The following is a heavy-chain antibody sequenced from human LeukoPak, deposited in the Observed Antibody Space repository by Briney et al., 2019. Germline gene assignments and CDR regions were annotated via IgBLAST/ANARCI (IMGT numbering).Heavy chain of an antibody. J-gene: IGHJ4*02. CDR3: AREKRESYSSGWYGFDY. Sequence: GGSLRLSCAASGFTVSSNYMSWVRRAPGKGLGWVSVIYSGGSTYYADSVRGRFTISRDNSKNTLYLQMNSLRAEDTAVYYCAREKRESYSSGWYGFDYWGQGTLVTVSS. D-gene: IGHD6-19*01. CDR2: IYSGGST. V-gene: IGHV3-53*01. CDR1: GFTVSSNY.